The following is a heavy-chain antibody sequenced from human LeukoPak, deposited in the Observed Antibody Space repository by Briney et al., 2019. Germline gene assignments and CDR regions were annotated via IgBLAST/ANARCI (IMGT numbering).Heavy chain of an antibody. D-gene: IGHD6-6*01. Sequence: ASVKVSCKASGYTFTSYYMHWVRQAPGQGLEWMGGFDPEDGETIYAQKFQGRVTMTRDMSTSTVYMELSSLRSEDTAVYYCATSIAALALFDYWGQGTLVTVSS. CDR2: FDPEDGET. V-gene: IGHV1-46*01. J-gene: IGHJ4*02. CDR1: GYTFTSYY. CDR3: ATSIAALALFDY.